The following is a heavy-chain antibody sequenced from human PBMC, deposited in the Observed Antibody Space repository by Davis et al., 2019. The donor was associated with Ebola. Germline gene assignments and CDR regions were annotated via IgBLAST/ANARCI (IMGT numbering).Heavy chain of an antibody. Sequence: ETLSLTCTVSGGSISSSSYYWGWIRQPPGKGLEWVSAISGSGGSTYYADSVKGRFTISRDNSKNTLYLQMNSLRAEDTAVYYCARGVMIAVAGTGYAFDIWGLGTMVTVSS. CDR1: GGSISSSSYY. D-gene: IGHD6-19*01. J-gene: IGHJ3*02. CDR3: ARGVMIAVAGTGYAFDI. CDR2: ISGSGGST. V-gene: IGHV3-23*01.